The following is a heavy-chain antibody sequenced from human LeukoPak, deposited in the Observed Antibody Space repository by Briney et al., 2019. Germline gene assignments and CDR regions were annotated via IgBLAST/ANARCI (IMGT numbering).Heavy chain of an antibody. V-gene: IGHV1-8*03. CDR2: MNPNSGNT. CDR1: GGTFSSYA. Sequence: GASVKVSCKASGGTFSSYAISWVRQAPGQGLEWMGWMNPNSGNTGYAQKFQGRVTITRNTSISTAYMELSSLRSEDTAVYYCARTSVALSGWGLDPWGQGTLVTVSS. J-gene: IGHJ5*02. D-gene: IGHD6-25*01. CDR3: ARTSVALSGWGLDP.